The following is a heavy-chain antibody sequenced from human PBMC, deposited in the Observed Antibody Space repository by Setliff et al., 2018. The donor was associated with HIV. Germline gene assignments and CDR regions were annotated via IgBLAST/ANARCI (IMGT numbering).Heavy chain of an antibody. J-gene: IGHJ4*02. CDR2: ISAYNGNT. D-gene: IGHD6-19*01. CDR1: GYTFSSYA. CDR3: AKALVVAGTTFDY. Sequence: ASVKVSGKASGYTFSSYAISWVRQAPGQGLEWMGWISAYNGNTNYPQRLQGRVSLTTDISTSTAYMELRSLTSDDTAVYYCAKALVVAGTTFDYWGQGTLVTVSS. V-gene: IGHV1-18*01.